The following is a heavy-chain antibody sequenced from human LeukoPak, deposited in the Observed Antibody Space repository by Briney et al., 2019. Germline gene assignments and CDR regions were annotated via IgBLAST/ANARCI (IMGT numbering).Heavy chain of an antibody. V-gene: IGHV1-69*05. J-gene: IGHJ5*02. CDR3: ARDRYYYDSSGQEGDWFDP. Sequence: GASVKVSCEASGGTFSSYAISWVRQAPGQGLEWMGRIIPIFGTANYAQKFQGRVTITTDESTSTAYMELSSLRSEDTAVYYCARDRYYYDSSGQEGDWFDPWGQGTLVTVSS. CDR1: GGTFSSYA. D-gene: IGHD3-22*01. CDR2: IIPIFGTA.